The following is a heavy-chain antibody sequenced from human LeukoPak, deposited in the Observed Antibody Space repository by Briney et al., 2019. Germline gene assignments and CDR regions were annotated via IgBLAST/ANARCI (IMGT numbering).Heavy chain of an antibody. J-gene: IGHJ4*02. CDR3: ARDSRYYGSGSYYNY. CDR1: GFTFSTYA. D-gene: IGHD3-10*01. Sequence: PGGSLRLSCATSGFTFSTYAMTWVRQAPGKGLEWVSAIDIYATKTNYADSVKGRFTISRDNSKNTLYLQMNSLRAEDAAVYYCARDSRYYGSGSYYNYWGQGTLVTVSS. V-gene: IGHV3-23*01. CDR2: IDIYATKT.